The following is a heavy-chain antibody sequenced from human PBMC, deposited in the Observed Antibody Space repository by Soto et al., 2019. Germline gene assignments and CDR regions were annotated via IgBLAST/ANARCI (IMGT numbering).Heavy chain of an antibody. CDR3: GRLEGLATISYYFDY. D-gene: IGHD3-9*01. CDR1: GGSVSSGSYY. V-gene: IGHV4-39*01. J-gene: IGHJ4*02. Sequence: PSESLSLTGAVCGGSVSSGSYYWGWVRQPPGKGLEWIGSVYYSGSTYYNPSLESRVTISVDKSKNQFSLKLMSLSAADTAVYYCGRLEGLATISYYFDYWGQGALVTVSS. CDR2: VYYSGST.